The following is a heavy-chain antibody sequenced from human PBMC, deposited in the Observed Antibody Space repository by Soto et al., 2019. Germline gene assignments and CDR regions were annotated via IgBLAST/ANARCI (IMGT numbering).Heavy chain of an antibody. CDR3: ARTTAVPNTLRSRYFFDY. J-gene: IGHJ4*02. Sequence: SATLSLTCSVSGGSVSDKTYYWSWIRQPPGKRLEWIGYVYYSGTTNYNPSLKSRVTISVDLSKNRFSLRLSSVTTADTALYYCARTTAVPNTLRSRYFFDYWGQGTLVTVYS. D-gene: IGHD4-17*01. CDR2: VYYSGTT. CDR1: GGSVSDKTYY. V-gene: IGHV4-61*01.